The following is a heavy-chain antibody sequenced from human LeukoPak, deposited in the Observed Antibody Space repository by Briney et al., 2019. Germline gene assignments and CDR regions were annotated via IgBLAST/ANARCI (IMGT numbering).Heavy chain of an antibody. CDR3: ARDQHKFDY. CDR1: GYIFSNFD. V-gene: IGHV1-18*01. Sequence: ASVKDSRKASGYIFSNFDITWVRPAPGQGLAWMGWTCTYKGNTDNAQKLQGRGTMTPDTTTSTDYIAQRRLTSHNTARYYCARDQHKFDYWGQGTLVTVSS. J-gene: IGHJ4*02. CDR2: TCTYKGNT.